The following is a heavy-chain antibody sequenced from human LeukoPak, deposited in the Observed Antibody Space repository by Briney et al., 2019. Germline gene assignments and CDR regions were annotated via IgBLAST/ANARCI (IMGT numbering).Heavy chain of an antibody. D-gene: IGHD3-22*01. CDR2: INPNSGGT. V-gene: IGHV1-2*02. CDR1: GYAFTGYY. J-gene: IGHJ4*02. CDR3: ARYYDSSGYPFDY. Sequence: ASVKVSCKASGYAFTGYYIHWVRQAPGQGLEWMGWINPNSGGTNYAQKFQGRVTMTRDTSISTAYMELSRLRSDDTAVYYCARYYDSSGYPFDYWGQGTRVTVSS.